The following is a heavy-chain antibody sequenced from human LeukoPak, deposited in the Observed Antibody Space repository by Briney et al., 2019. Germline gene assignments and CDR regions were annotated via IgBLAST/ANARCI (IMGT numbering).Heavy chain of an antibody. J-gene: IGHJ4*02. V-gene: IGHV1-69*16. D-gene: IGHD4-17*01. CDR1: GGTFSSYT. CDR3: ARGYDVGDYVPFNY. CDR2: IIPILRST. Sequence: SVKVSCKASGGTFSSYTVTWVRQAPGQGLERMGGIIPILRSTNFAQKFQGRVTITADELTSSVYMEMSSLTSEDTAVYYCARGYDVGDYVPFNYWGQGTLVTVSS.